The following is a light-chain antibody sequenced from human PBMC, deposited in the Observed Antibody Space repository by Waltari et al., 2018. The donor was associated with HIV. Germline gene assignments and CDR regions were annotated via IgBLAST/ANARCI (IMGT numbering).Light chain of an antibody. Sequence: VLSQTPGTLSLSTGERATLSCRAGQSVSSSYFAWYQQTHSQAPKLLIYGASSKATGIADRFRGSGSGTVFTLTIIRLEPEEFAVYYCQQYGSSPWTVGQGTKVEIK. V-gene: IGKV3-20*01. J-gene: IGKJ1*01. CDR1: QSVSSSY. CDR2: GAS. CDR3: QQYGSSPWT.